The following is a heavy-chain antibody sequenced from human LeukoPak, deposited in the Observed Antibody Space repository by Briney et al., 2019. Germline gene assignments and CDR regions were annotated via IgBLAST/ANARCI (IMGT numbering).Heavy chain of an antibody. CDR2: INHSGST. J-gene: IGHJ6*02. D-gene: IGHD3-10*01. CDR3: ARDRYYGSGSYYYGTDV. CDR1: GGSFSGYY. Sequence: SETLSLTCAVYGGSFSGYYWSWIRQPPGKGLEWIGEINHSGSTNYNPSLKSRVTISVDTSKNQFSLKLSSVTAADTAVYYCARDRYYGSGSYYYGTDVWGQGTTITVSS. V-gene: IGHV4-34*01.